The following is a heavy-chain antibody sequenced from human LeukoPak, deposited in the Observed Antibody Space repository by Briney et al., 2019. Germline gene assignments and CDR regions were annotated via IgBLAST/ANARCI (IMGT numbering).Heavy chain of an antibody. CDR2: IYYSGST. CDR1: GGSISSSSYY. V-gene: IGHV4-39*01. CDR3: ALGGGEIDY. J-gene: IGHJ4*02. D-gene: IGHD2-21*01. Sequence: KPSETLSLTCTVSGGSISSSSYYWGWIRQPPGKGLEWIGSIYYSGSTYYNQSLKSRVTISVDTYKNQFSLKLSSVTAADTAVYYCALGGGEIDYWGQGTLVTVSS.